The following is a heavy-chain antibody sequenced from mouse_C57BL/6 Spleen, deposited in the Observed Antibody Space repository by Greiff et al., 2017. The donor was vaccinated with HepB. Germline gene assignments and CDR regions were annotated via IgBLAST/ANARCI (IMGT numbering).Heavy chain of an antibody. CDR1: GFTFSSYG. CDR2: ISSGGSYT. V-gene: IGHV5-6*01. Sequence: EVQLVESGGDLVKPGGSLKLSCAASGFTFSSYGMSWVRQTPDKRLEWVATISSGGSYTYYPDSVKGRFTISRDNAKNTLYLQMSSLKSEDTAMYYCARRGWDGYWYFDVWGTGTTVTVSS. J-gene: IGHJ1*03. CDR3: ARRGWDGYWYFDV. D-gene: IGHD2-3*01.